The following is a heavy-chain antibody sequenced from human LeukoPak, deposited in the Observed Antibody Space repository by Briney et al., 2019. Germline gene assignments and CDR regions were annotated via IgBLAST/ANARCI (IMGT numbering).Heavy chain of an antibody. CDR2: IYHSGST. V-gene: IGHV4-30-2*01. CDR1: GGSISSGGYS. Sequence: SETLSLTCAVSGGSISSGGYSWSWIRQPPGKGPEWIGYIYHSGSTYYNPSLKSRVTISVDRSKNQFSLKLSSVTAADTAVYYCARDTGGTFDYWGQGTLVTVSS. CDR3: ARDTGGTFDY. D-gene: IGHD7-27*01. J-gene: IGHJ4*02.